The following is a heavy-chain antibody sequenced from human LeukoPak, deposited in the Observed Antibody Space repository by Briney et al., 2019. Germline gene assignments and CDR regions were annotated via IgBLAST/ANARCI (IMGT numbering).Heavy chain of an antibody. CDR2: ISSSGSTI. CDR3: AKDRDSSGYFVFDH. V-gene: IGHV3-48*03. Sequence: GGSLRLSCAASGFTFSSYEMNWVRQAPGKGLEWVSYISSSGSTIYYADSVKGRFTISRDNAKNSLYLQMNSLRAEDTAVYHCAKDRDSSGYFVFDHWGQGTLVTVSS. D-gene: IGHD3-22*01. CDR1: GFTFSSYE. J-gene: IGHJ4*02.